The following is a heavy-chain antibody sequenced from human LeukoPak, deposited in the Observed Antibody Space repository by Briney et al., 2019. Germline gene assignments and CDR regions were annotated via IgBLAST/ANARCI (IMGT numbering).Heavy chain of an antibody. CDR3: ARVWDSSGYSEYYFDY. CDR2: IYHSGST. D-gene: IGHD3-22*01. Sequence: SETLSLTCTVSGYSISSGYCWGWIRQPPGKGLEWIGSIYHSGSTYYNPSLKSRVTISVDTSKNQFSLKLSSVTAADTAVYYCARVWDSSGYSEYYFDYWGQGTLVTVSS. J-gene: IGHJ4*02. CDR1: GYSISSGYC. V-gene: IGHV4-38-2*02.